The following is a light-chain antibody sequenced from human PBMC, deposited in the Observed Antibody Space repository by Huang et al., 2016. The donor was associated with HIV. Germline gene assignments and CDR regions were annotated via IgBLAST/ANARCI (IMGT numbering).Light chain of an antibody. Sequence: EIVLTQSPATLSLSPGERATLSCRASQSVSRLLAWYQHKPGQTPRLLIYDASNRATGTPARCSGSGSGTDFTLTINNLEPEDFAVYYCQQRTNWPLTFGPGTEVDMK. V-gene: IGKV3-11*01. CDR2: DAS. CDR1: QSVSRL. CDR3: QQRTNWPLT. J-gene: IGKJ3*01.